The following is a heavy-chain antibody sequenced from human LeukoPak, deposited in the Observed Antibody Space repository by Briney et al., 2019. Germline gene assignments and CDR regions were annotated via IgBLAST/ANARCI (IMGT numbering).Heavy chain of an antibody. D-gene: IGHD4-23*01. CDR1: GGSISSGGYS. V-gene: IGHV4-30-2*01. Sequence: PSETLSLTCAVSGGSISSGGYSWSWIRQPPGKGLEWIGYIYHSGSTYYNPSLKSRVTISVDRSKNQFSLKLSSVTAADTAVYYCARKDYGGKGTFDYWGQGTLVTVSS. CDR3: ARKDYGGKGTFDY. CDR2: IYHSGST. J-gene: IGHJ4*02.